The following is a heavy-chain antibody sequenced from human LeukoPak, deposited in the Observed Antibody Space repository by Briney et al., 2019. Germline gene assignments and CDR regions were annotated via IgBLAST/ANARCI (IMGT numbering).Heavy chain of an antibody. CDR1: GYSICCSHW. D-gene: IGHD2-21*01. V-gene: IGHV4-4*02. J-gene: IGHJ4*02. CDR3: ARTLLGRLFDD. Sequence: SETLSLTCAVSGYSICCSHWWSRARQPPGEGLEWIAENYLGGRTKHNPSLKSRVTISVDKSKNQFSLKLRCVTAADTAVYYCARTLLGRLFDDGGQGTLVTVSS. CDR2: NYLGGRT.